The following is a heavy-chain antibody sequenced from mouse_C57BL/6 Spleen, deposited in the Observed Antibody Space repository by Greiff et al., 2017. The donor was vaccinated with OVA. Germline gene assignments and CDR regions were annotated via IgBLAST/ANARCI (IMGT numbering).Heavy chain of an antibody. D-gene: IGHD2-4*01. CDR3: ARSGDYDGFDY. CDR2: IYPGDGDT. J-gene: IGHJ2*01. V-gene: IGHV1-80*01. CDR1: GYAFSSYW. Sequence: QVHVKQSGAELVKPGASVKISCKASGYAFSSYWMNWVKQRPGKGLEWIGQIYPGDGDTNYNGKFKGKATLTADKSSSTAYMQLSSLTSEDSAVDFCARSGDYDGFDYWGQGTTLTVSA.